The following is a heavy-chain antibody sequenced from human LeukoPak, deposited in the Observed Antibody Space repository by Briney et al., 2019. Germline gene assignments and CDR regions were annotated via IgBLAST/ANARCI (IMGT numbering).Heavy chain of an antibody. CDR3: ARRRIWHLQIDNWFDP. CDR2: IYSSGSS. CDR1: GDSITTNSYW. D-gene: IGHD2-15*01. J-gene: IGHJ5*02. Sequence: SETLSLTCSISGDSITTNSYWWGWIRQSPGKGLEWIGSIYSSGSSYYNPPLQTRATISPVNSQNQHYLRLPSVTAPDTTIHYSARRRIWHLQIDNWFDPWGQGILVIVS. V-gene: IGHV4-39*01.